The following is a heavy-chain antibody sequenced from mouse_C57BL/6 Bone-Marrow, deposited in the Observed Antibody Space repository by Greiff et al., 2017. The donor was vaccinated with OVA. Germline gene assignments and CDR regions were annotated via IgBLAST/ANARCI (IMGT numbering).Heavy chain of an antibody. Sequence: EVQVVESGEGLVKPGGSLKLSCAASGFTFSSYAMSWVRQTPEKRLEWVAYISSGGDYIYYADTVKGRFTISRDNARNTLYLQMSSLKSEDTAMYYCTRRYYGYYFDYWGQGTTLTVSS. J-gene: IGHJ2*01. CDR3: TRRYYGYYFDY. CDR2: ISSGGDYI. V-gene: IGHV5-9-1*02. D-gene: IGHD1-1*01. CDR1: GFTFSSYA.